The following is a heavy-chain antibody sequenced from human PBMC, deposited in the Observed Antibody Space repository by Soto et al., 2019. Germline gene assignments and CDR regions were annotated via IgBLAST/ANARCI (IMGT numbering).Heavy chain of an antibody. CDR1: GGSISSYY. J-gene: IGHJ4*02. CDR2: IYYSGST. Sequence: SETLSLTCTVSGGSISSYYWSWIRQPPGKGLEWIGYIYYSGSTNYNPSLKSRVTISVDTSKNQFSLKLSSGTAADTAVYYCARVAESGGWRRGYCSGGSCTSYYFDYWGQGTLVTVSS. CDR3: ARVAESGGWRRGYCSGGSCTSYYFDY. V-gene: IGHV4-59*01. D-gene: IGHD2-15*01.